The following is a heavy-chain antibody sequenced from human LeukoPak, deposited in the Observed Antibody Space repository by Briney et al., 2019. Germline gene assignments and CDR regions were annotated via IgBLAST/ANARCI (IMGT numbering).Heavy chain of an antibody. CDR1: GGSISTIPLY. CDR2: IFDTGST. CDR3: ARHEVSLRGVWVY. Sequence: SETLSLTCTVSGGSISTIPLYWGWIRQPPGKGLEWIGSIFDTGSTYDYPSLKSRVTISVDTSRNQFSLKLSSVTAADTAVYYCARHEVSLRGVWVYWGQGSPVTVSS. D-gene: IGHD1-26*01. J-gene: IGHJ4*02. V-gene: IGHV4-39*01.